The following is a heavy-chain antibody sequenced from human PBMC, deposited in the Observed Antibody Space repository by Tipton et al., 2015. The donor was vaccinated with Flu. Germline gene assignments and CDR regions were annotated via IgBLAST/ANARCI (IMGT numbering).Heavy chain of an antibody. CDR1: GGSISSYY. J-gene: IGHJ4*02. CDR3: ARSPGYYFDY. V-gene: IGHV4-59*01. CDR2: IYYSGST. Sequence: TLSLTCTVSGGSISSYYWSWIRQPPGKGLEWIGYIYYSGSTNYNPSLKSRLTISVDASKNQFSLKLNSVTAADTAVYYCARSPGYYFDYWGQGTLVTVSS.